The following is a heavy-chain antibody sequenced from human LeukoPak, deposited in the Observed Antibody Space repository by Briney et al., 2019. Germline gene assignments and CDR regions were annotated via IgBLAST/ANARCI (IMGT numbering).Heavy chain of an antibody. CDR1: GFTFSSYS. V-gene: IGHV3-21*01. J-gene: IGHJ3*02. Sequence: GGSLRLFCAASGFTFSSYSMNWVRQAPGKGLEWVSSISSSSSYIYYADSVKGRFTISRDNAKNSLYLQMNSLRAEDTAVYYCARYSSEDPVDDAFDIWGQGTMVTVSS. D-gene: IGHD1-14*01. CDR2: ISSSSSYI. CDR3: ARYSSEDPVDDAFDI.